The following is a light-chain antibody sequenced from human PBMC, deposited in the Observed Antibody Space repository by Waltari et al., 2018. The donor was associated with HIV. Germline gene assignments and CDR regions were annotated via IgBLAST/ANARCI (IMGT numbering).Light chain of an antibody. CDR1: SLRSYY. CDR3: NSRDSSVNPLQVI. CDR2: ARN. J-gene: IGLJ2*01. Sequence: SSELTQDPSVSVALGQTVKITCQGDSLRSYYRSWYQQKPGQAPVLVIYARNNRPSGIPDRFSGSSSGDTASLTITGAQAEDEAAYYCNSRDSSVNPLQVIFGGGTKVTVL. V-gene: IGLV3-19*01.